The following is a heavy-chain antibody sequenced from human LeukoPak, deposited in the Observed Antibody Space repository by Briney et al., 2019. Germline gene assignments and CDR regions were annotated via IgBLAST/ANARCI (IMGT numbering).Heavy chain of an antibody. D-gene: IGHD6-25*01. CDR3: ARTTSFTASGYDY. J-gene: IGHJ4*02. CDR1: GYTFTNYH. V-gene: IGHV1-8*03. CDR2: MNTNNGDS. Sequence: ASVKVSCKASGYTFTNYHINWVRPATGQGLEWMGWMNTNNGDSGYAQKLQGRVTITRATSISTSYMKLPALKPGDTAGYFCARTTSFTASGYDYWGQGTLVTVSS.